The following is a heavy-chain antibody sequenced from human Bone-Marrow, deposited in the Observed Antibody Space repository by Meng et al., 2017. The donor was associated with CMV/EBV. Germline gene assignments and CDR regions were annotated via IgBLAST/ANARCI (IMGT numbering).Heavy chain of an antibody. CDR2: INPNSGGT. D-gene: IGHD5-12*01. Sequence: ASVKVSCKASGYTFTGYYMHWVRQAPGQGLEWMGWINPNSGGTNYAQKFQGRVTMTRDTSISTAYMELSSLRSDDTAVYYCARGLVGYSGYESDYWGQGTLVTVSS. CDR3: ARGLVGYSGYESDY. CDR1: GYTFTGYY. V-gene: IGHV1-2*02. J-gene: IGHJ4*02.